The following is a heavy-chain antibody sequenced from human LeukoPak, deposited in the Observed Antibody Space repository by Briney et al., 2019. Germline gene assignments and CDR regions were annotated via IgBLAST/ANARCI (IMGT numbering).Heavy chain of an antibody. CDR2: IRYDGTNK. J-gene: IGHJ4*02. Sequence: GGSLRLSCAASGFTFSSYGMHWVRQAPGKGLEWVAFIRYDGTNKYYVDPVKGRFTISRDNSKNTQYLQMNSLRGEDTAVYYCAKDSSSWSPHYFDYWGQGTLVTVSS. CDR1: GFTFSSYG. D-gene: IGHD6-13*01. CDR3: AKDSSSWSPHYFDY. V-gene: IGHV3-30*02.